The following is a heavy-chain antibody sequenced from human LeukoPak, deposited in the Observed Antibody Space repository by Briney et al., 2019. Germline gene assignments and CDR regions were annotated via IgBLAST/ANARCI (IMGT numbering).Heavy chain of an antibody. CDR3: ARDRSNSWSKDY. V-gene: IGHV3-23*01. Sequence: GGSLRLSCAASGFTFSSYAMNRVRQAPGKGLKWVSGISESGAITHYADSVKGRFTISRDNSKTTVFLQMNSLRADDTAVYYCARDRSNSWSKDYWGQGTLVTVSS. CDR1: GFTFSSYA. J-gene: IGHJ4*02. CDR2: ISESGAIT. D-gene: IGHD6-13*01.